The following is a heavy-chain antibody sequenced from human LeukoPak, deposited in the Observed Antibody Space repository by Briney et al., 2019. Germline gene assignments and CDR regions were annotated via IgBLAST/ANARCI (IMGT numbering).Heavy chain of an antibody. D-gene: IGHD5-18*01. CDR3: ARGRRSGYSYGFYFDY. J-gene: IGHJ4*02. CDR2: IYNADTT. CDR1: GFTVSSNY. V-gene: IGHV3-66*01. Sequence: GGSLRLSCAASGFTVSSNYMNWVRQAPGKGLEWVSVIYNADTTFYADSVKGGFSISRDNSKNTLYLQMNSLRAEDTAVYFCARGRRSGYSYGFYFDYWGQGTLVTVSS.